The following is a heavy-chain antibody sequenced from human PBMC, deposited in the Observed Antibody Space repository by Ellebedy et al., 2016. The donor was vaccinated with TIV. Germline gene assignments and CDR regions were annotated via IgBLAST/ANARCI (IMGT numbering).Heavy chain of an antibody. CDR3: ARARGSGPYYYYYYGMDV. CDR1: GFTFSSYG. V-gene: IGHV3-33*01. Sequence: GESLKISXAASGFTFSSYGMHWVRQAPGKGLEWVAVIWYDGSNKYYADSVKGRFTISRDNSKNTLYLQMNSLRAEDTAVYYCARARGSGPYYYYYYGMDVWGQGTTVTVSS. D-gene: IGHD2-15*01. CDR2: IWYDGSNK. J-gene: IGHJ6*02.